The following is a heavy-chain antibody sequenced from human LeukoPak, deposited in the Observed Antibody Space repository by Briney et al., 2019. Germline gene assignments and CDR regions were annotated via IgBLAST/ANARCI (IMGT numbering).Heavy chain of an antibody. CDR2: IKQDGSEK. V-gene: IGHV3-7*01. D-gene: IGHD5-18*01. Sequence: GGSLRLSCAASGFTFRRYWMSWVRQAPGKGLEWVANIKQDGSEKYYVDSVKGRFTISRDNAKNSLYLHMNSLRAEDTAVYYCARGEGLDSYGVDYWGQGTLVTVSS. CDR3: ARGEGLDSYGVDY. CDR1: GFTFRRYW. J-gene: IGHJ4*02.